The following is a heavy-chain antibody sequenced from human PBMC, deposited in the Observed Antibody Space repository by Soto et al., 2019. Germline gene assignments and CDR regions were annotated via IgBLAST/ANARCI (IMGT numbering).Heavy chain of an antibody. CDR2: ISTFNGNS. CDR1: GYTFINFG. Sequence: QVQLVQSGAEVKKPGASVKVSCKASGYTFINFGISWVRQAPGQGLEWMGWISTFNGNSNYAQNLQGRVTMTTDTSTSTGYMALRGLRSDDTAVYYYAREASRYNWYEVNDYYGMDVWGQGTTVSVSS. D-gene: IGHD1-1*01. J-gene: IGHJ6*02. CDR3: AREASRYNWYEVNDYYGMDV. V-gene: IGHV1-18*04.